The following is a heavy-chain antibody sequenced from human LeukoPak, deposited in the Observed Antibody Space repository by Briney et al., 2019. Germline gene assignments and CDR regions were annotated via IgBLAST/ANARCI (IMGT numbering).Heavy chain of an antibody. CDR1: GFTFSNAW. D-gene: IGHD3-10*01. CDR2: IKSKTDGGTT. Sequence: GGSLRLSCAASGFTFSNAWMSWVRQAPGKGLEWVGRIKSKTDGGTTDYAAPVKGRFTISRDDSDITRFLQMNSLKAEDTAVYYCTTDGLMVRGVMHNDWGQGTLVTVSS. J-gene: IGHJ4*02. V-gene: IGHV3-15*01. CDR3: TTDGLMVRGVMHND.